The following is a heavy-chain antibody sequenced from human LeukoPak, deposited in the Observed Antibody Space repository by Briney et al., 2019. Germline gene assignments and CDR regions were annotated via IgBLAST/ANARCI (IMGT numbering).Heavy chain of an antibody. J-gene: IGHJ3*02. D-gene: IGHD3-3*01. V-gene: IGHV4-59*01. CDR1: GGSFSGYY. Sequence: SETLSLTCAVYGGSFSGYYWSWVRQPPGKGLEWIGYVYYSGSTNYNPSLKSRVTISADTSKNQFSLRLSSVTAADTAVYYCARGLNNRKSGRRFDVFEIWGQGTMVTVSS. CDR3: ARGLNNRKSGRRFDVFEI. CDR2: VYYSGST.